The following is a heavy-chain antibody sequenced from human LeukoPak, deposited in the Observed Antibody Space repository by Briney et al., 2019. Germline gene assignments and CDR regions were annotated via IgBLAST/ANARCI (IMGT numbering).Heavy chain of an antibody. D-gene: IGHD2-2*01. V-gene: IGHV1-46*01. CDR1: GYTFTSYY. Sequence: ASVKVSCKASGYTFTSYYMHWVRRAPGQGLEWMGIINPSGGSTSYAQKFQGRVTMTRDTSTSTVYMELSSLRSEDTAMYYCATHCSSTSCPFDAFDIWGQGTMVTVSS. CDR3: ATHCSSTSCPFDAFDI. CDR2: INPSGGST. J-gene: IGHJ3*02.